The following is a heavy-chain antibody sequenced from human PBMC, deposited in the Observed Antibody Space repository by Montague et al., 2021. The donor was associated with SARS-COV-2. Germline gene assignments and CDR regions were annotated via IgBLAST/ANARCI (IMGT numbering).Heavy chain of an antibody. J-gene: IGHJ5*02. CDR2: IYYSGST. CDR3: ARESSYSRCSSTSCYTSAWFDP. Sequence: SETLSLTCTVSGGSISSYYWSWIRQPPGKGLEWIGYIYYSGSTNYNPSLKSRVTISVDTSKNQFSLKLSSVTAADTAVYYCARESSYSRCSSTSCYTSAWFDPWGQGTLVTVSS. D-gene: IGHD2-2*02. CDR1: GGSISSYY. V-gene: IGHV4-59*01.